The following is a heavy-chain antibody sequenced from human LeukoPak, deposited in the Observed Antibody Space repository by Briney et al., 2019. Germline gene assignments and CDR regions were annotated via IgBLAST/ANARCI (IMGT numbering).Heavy chain of an antibody. J-gene: IGHJ4*02. CDR2: AYYSVSA. CDR3: ARSALDTSGTHYNPQPIQY. CDR1: GVSISTYF. V-gene: IGHV4-59*01. D-gene: IGHD3-10*01. Sequence: SETLSLTCTDSGVSISTYFWSWIRQPPGKRLDWIGYAYYSVSANYNPSLKSRVTILVDPSKNQFSLKLTSVTAADTAVYYCARSALDTSGTHYNPQPIQYWGQGTPVIVTP.